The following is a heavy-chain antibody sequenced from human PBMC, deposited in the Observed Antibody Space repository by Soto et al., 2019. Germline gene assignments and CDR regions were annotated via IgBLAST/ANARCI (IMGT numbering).Heavy chain of an antibody. CDR2: IKSKADGGTT. CDR3: FTPPRRYCSGDACSGS. CDR1: GFTFSDAW. J-gene: IGHJ5*02. V-gene: IGHV3-15*01. Sequence: GGALRLSCAASGFTFSDAWMNWVRQAPGKGLEWVGRIKSKADGGTTDYAAPVKGRFTISRDDSKNTLSLQMNSLKTEDTAVYYCFTPPRRYCSGDACSGSWGQGTLVTVSS. D-gene: IGHD2-15*01.